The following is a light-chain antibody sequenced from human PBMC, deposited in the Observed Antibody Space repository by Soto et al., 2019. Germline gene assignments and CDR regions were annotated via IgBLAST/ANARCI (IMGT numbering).Light chain of an antibody. CDR3: QQYGSLWT. J-gene: IGKJ1*01. CDR1: QSVSSSY. Sequence: ESVLTQSPGTLSLSPGERATLSCRASQSVSSSYLARYQQKPGQAPRLLIYGASSRATGIPDRFSGSGSGTDFTLTISRLEPEDFAVYYCQQYGSLWTFGQGTKVEIK. V-gene: IGKV3-20*01. CDR2: GAS.